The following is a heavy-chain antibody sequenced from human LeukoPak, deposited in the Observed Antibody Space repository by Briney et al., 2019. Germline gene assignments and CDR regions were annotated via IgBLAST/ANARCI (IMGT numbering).Heavy chain of an antibody. V-gene: IGHV1-8*01. Sequence: ASVKVSCTASGYTFTSYDINWVRQATGQRLEWMGWMNPNSGNTGYAQKFQGRVTMTRNTSIDTAYMELNSLRSEDTAVYYCARGFRSDSSGRKFDCWGQGTLDAVSS. D-gene: IGHD3-22*01. CDR1: GYTFTSYD. J-gene: IGHJ4*02. CDR2: MNPNSGNT. CDR3: ARGFRSDSSGRKFDC.